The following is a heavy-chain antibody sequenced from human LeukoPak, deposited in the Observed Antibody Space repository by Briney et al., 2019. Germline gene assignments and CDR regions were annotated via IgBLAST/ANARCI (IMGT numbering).Heavy chain of an antibody. D-gene: IGHD6-19*01. V-gene: IGHV1-69*13. Sequence: SVKVSCKAPGGTFKKYAISWVRQAPGQGLEWMGQFIPTFGTGNYAQRFQGRVTMTADESTSTVYMELSSLRSEDTAVYYCARSDRSGWYGVYWGQGTLVTVSS. CDR3: ARSDRSGWYGVY. CDR1: GGTFKKYA. J-gene: IGHJ4*02. CDR2: FIPTFGTG.